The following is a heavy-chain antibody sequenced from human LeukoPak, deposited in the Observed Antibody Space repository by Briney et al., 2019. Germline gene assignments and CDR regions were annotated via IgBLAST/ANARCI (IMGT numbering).Heavy chain of an antibody. D-gene: IGHD3-22*01. J-gene: IGHJ4*02. CDR3: AREDYYDSSGYSDY. Sequence: PGGSLRLSCAASGFTFSSYWMHWVRQAPGKGLVWVSRINSDGSSTSYADSVKGRFTISRDNAKNSLYLQMNSLRAEDTAVYYCAREDYYDSSGYSDYWGQGTLVTVSS. CDR2: INSDGSST. CDR1: GFTFSSYW. V-gene: IGHV3-74*01.